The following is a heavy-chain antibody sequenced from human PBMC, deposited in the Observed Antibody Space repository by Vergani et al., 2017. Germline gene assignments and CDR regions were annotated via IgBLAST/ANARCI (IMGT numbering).Heavy chain of an antibody. J-gene: IGHJ5*01. V-gene: IGHV3-74*03. D-gene: IGHD3-9*01. Sequence: EVQLLESGGNLIQPGGSLRLSCSASGFSFNSYWMHWARQVPGKGLLWVSRIKSDGSITAYADSVKGRFTISRDNAQNTLYLQMNSLRVEDTGVYYCARARCIETCYMSNWLDSWGQGTLVTVSS. CDR3: ARARCIETCYMSNWLDS. CDR2: IKSDGSIT. CDR1: GFSFNSYW.